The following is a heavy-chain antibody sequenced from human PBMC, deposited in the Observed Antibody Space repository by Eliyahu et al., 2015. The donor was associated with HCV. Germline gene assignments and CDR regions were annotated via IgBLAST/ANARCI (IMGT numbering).Heavy chain of an antibody. CDR3: AKDFGYPGAFDI. J-gene: IGHJ3*02. CDR1: GFTFDDYA. CDR2: ISWNSGSI. V-gene: IGHV3-9*01. Sequence: EVQLVESGGGLVQPGRSLRLSCAASGFTFDDYAMHWVRQAPGKGLEWVSGISWNSGSIGYADSVKGRFTISRDNAKNSLYLQMNSLRAEDTALYYCAKDFGYPGAFDIWGQGTMVTVSS. D-gene: IGHD5-18*01.